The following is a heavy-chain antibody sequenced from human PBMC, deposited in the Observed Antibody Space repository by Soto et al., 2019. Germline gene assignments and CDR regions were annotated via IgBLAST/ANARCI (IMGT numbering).Heavy chain of an antibody. V-gene: IGHV3-74*01. CDR3: ARDNWNAV. CDR2: VNGDGSST. Sequence: PGGSLRLSCAASGFTFSNYWMHWVRQAPGKGLVWVSRVNGDGSSTFYADSVKGRFKISREKPENTVFLQMNSLRAEDTAVYYCARDNWNAVWGQAPMFTV. CDR1: GFTFSNYW. J-gene: IGHJ6*02. D-gene: IGHD1-20*01.